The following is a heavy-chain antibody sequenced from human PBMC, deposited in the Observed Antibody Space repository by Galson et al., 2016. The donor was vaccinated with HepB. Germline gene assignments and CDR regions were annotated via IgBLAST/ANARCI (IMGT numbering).Heavy chain of an antibody. CDR3: ARGVDF. CDR2: INLSGVT. V-gene: IGHV4-34*01. Sequence: ETLSLTCAVSGDSFKGYYCTWFRQSPGRGLEWIGEINLSGVTNFNPSLRSRVSMSVDTSKNQVFLTVTSVTAADTAVYFCARGVDFWGQGTLVIVSS. J-gene: IGHJ4*02. CDR1: GDSFKGYY.